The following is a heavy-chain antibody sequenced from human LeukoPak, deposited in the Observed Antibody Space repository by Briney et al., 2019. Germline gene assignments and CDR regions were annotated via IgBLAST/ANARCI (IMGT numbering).Heavy chain of an antibody. CDR3: ARDGGGSSKGILDY. CDR2: INSGGSGT. D-gene: IGHD1-26*01. J-gene: IGHJ4*02. Sequence: GGSLRLSCAASGFAFSSNWMHWVRQTPGKGLVWVSRINSGGSGTSYADSVEGRFTISRDNAKNTLYLQMNSLRAEDTAVYYCARDGGGSSKGILDYWGQGTLVTVSS. CDR1: GFAFSSNW. V-gene: IGHV3-74*01.